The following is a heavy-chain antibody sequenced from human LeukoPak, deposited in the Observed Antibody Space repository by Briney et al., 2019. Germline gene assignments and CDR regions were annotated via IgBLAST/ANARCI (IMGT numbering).Heavy chain of an antibody. CDR2: ISSSSRYI. CDR1: GFTFSSYS. CDR3: ARDAHYYDSSGYRGVY. J-gene: IGHJ4*02. V-gene: IGHV3-21*01. D-gene: IGHD3-22*01. Sequence: PGGSLRLSCAASGFTFSSYSMNWVRQAPGKGLEGVSSISSSSRYIYYADSVKGRFTISRHNAKTSLYLQMNSLRAEDTAVYYCARDAHYYDSSGYRGVYWGQGTLVTVSS.